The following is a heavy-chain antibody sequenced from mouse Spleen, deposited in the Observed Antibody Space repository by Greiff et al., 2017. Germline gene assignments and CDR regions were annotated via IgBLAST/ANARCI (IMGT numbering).Heavy chain of an antibody. V-gene: IGHV1-81*01. J-gene: IGHJ2*01. Sequence: VKLQESGAELARPGASVKLSCKASGYTFTSYGISWVKQRTGQGLEWIGEIYPRSGNTYYNEKFKGKATLTADKSSSTAYMELRSLTSEDSAVYFCARWGGSSYEEGYFDYWGQGTTLTVSS. CDR1: GYTFTSYG. CDR3: ARWGGSSYEEGYFDY. CDR2: IYPRSGNT. D-gene: IGHD1-1*01.